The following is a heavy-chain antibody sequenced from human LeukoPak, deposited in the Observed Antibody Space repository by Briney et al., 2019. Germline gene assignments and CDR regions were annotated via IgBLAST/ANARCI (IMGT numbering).Heavy chain of an antibody. J-gene: IGHJ4*02. D-gene: IGHD2-15*01. Sequence: GESLKISCKGSGYSFPNYWIGWARQMPGKGLEWMGIIYPDDSDTRYSPSFQGQVTISADKSISTAYLQWSSLKASDTAMYYCARRYCSGGNCYQDDYWGQGTLVTVSS. CDR3: ARRYCSGGNCYQDDY. V-gene: IGHV5-51*01. CDR2: IYPDDSDT. CDR1: GYSFPNYW.